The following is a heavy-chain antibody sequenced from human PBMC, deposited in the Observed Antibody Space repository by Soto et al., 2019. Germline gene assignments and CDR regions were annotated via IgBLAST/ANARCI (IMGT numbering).Heavy chain of an antibody. CDR3: ATLATVTTADYDYCGMDV. CDR2: IIPIFGTA. V-gene: IGHV1-69*12. D-gene: IGHD4-17*01. Sequence: QVQLVQSGAEVKKPGSSVKVSCKASGGTFSSYAISWVRQAPGQGLEWMGGIIPIFGTANYAQKFQGRVTITADESTSTAYMELSSLSSEDTAVYYCATLATVTTADYDYCGMDVWGQGTTVTVS. CDR1: GGTFSSYA. J-gene: IGHJ6*02.